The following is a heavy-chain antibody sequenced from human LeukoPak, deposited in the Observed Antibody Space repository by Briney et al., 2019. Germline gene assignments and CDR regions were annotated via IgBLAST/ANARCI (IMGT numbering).Heavy chain of an antibody. J-gene: IGHJ4*02. D-gene: IGHD4-17*01. CDR3: AREAAYDYGIFDY. V-gene: IGHV1-18*01. CDR2: ISAYNGNT. CDR1: GYTFTNYA. Sequence: ASVKVSCKASGYTFTNYAMHWVRQAPGQRLEWMGWISAYNGNTNYAQKLQGRVTMTTDTSTSTAYMELRSLRSDDTAVYYCAREAAYDYGIFDYWGQGTLVTVSS.